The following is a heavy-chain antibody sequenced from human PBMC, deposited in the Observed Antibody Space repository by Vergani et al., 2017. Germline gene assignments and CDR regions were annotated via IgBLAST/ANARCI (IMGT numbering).Heavy chain of an antibody. V-gene: IGHV1-8*01. CDR3: ARGVLDSKYRHNWFGP. CDR1: GYNFTSFD. J-gene: IGHJ5*02. Sequence: QEQLVQSGAEVRKPGASVKFSCKASGYNFTSFDINWLRLATGQGLEWMGWMNPKSGKTAYAAKFQGRITMTRDSSTDTAYMEMKSLRSEDTAIYFCARGVLDSKYRHNWFGPWGQGTVVTVSS. CDR2: MNPKSGKT. D-gene: IGHD3/OR15-3a*01.